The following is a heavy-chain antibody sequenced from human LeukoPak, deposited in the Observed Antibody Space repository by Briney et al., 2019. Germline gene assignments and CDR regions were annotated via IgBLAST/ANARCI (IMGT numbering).Heavy chain of an antibody. CDR1: GGSISSSSYH. V-gene: IGHV4-39*01. CDR3: ARLNMVRGVIEGGWVDY. Sequence: SETLSLTCTVSGGSISSSSYHWGWIRQPPGKGPEWIGSIYYSGSTYYNPSLKSRVTISVDTSKNQFSLKLSSVTAADTAVYYCARLNMVRGVIEGGWVDYWGQGTLVTVSS. J-gene: IGHJ4*02. CDR2: IYYSGST. D-gene: IGHD3-10*01.